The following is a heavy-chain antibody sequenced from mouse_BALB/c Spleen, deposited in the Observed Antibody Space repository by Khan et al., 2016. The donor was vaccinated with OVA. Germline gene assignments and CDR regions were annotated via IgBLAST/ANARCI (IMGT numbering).Heavy chain of an antibody. CDR3: ARHNYGPFAY. CDR1: GFTFSTYA. J-gene: IGHJ3*01. V-gene: IGHV5-9-3*01. D-gene: IGHD1-1*01. Sequence: EVELVESGGDLVKPGGSLKLSCSASGFTFSTYAMSWVRQTPEKRLEWVATISSGDDNIFYPDSVKGRFTISRDSAKNTLYLHMSSLRSEDTAMYYCARHNYGPFAYWGQGTLVTVSA. CDR2: ISSGDDNI.